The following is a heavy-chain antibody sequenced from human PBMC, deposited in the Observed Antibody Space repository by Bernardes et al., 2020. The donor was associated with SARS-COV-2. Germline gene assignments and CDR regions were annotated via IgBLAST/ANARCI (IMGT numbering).Heavy chain of an antibody. CDR2: VSGYDGKT. CDR3: ARATTVTTWFDS. V-gene: IGHV1-18*01. CDR1: NYTFSSHG. Sequence: ASVKVSCKASNYTFSSHGISWVRQSPGQGLEWVGWVSGYDGKTYYAEGLQGRVTLTTDTSTKTAYMELGSLRSDDTAVYYCARATTVTTWFDSWGQGTLVAVSS. D-gene: IGHD4-17*01. J-gene: IGHJ4*02.